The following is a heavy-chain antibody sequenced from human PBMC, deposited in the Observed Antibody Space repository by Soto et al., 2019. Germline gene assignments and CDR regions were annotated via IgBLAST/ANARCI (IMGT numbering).Heavy chain of an antibody. CDR3: ARDWSSVAAAGTEGDY. V-gene: IGHV1-18*01. CDR1: GYTFTSYG. J-gene: IGHJ4*02. D-gene: IGHD6-13*01. Sequence: QVQLVQSGAEVKKSGASVKVSCKASGYTFTSYGISWVRQAPGQGLEWMGWISAYNGNTNYAQKFQGRVTMTTDTSTSTAYMELRSLTSDDTDVYYCARDWSSVAAAGTEGDYWGQGTLVTVSS. CDR2: ISAYNGNT.